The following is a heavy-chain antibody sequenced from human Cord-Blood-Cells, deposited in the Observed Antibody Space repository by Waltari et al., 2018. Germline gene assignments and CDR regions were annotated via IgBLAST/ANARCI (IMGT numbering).Heavy chain of an antibody. CDR1: GGSFSGYY. V-gene: IGHV4-34*01. CDR2: INHSGST. D-gene: IGHD3-10*01. J-gene: IGHJ4*02. CDR3: ARGLYYYGSGSYNY. Sequence: QVQLQQWGAGLLKPSETLSLPGAVYGGSFSGYYWSWIRQPPGKGLEWSGEINHSGSTNYNPSLKSRVTISVDTSKNQFSLKLSSVTAADTAVYYCARGLYYYGSGSYNYWGQGTLVTVSS.